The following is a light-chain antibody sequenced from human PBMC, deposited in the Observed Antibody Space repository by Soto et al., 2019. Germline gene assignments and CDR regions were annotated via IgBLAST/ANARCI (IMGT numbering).Light chain of an antibody. Sequence: DIVLTQSPGTLSLSPGDRATLSCRASQGVSTNYVALYQQKPGQTPRLLIYGASSRAAGIPDRFSGSGSGTDFTLTISRVEPEDFAVFYCHQYGHSPYTFGQGTKLEIK. V-gene: IGKV3-20*01. CDR3: HQYGHSPYT. CDR2: GAS. J-gene: IGKJ2*01. CDR1: QGVSTNY.